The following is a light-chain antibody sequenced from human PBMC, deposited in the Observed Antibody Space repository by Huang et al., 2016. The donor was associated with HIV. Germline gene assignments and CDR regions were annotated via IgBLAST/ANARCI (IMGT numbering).Light chain of an antibody. Sequence: EILLTQSPATLSLSPGERATLSCKASQKINTYLAWYQQKPGQAPRLLIDDASTRAPDTPARFRGSGSGTDVTLTITNLEPEDFAVYFCQQRSNWPPFTFGPGTKVDRK. J-gene: IGKJ3*01. CDR3: QQRSNWPPFT. V-gene: IGKV3-11*01. CDR2: DAS. CDR1: QKINTY.